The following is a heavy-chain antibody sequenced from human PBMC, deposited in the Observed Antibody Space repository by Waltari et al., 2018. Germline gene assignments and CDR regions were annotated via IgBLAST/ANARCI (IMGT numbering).Heavy chain of an antibody. D-gene: IGHD3-22*01. CDR2: IHSSGST. J-gene: IGHJ4*02. Sequence: QLQLQESCPGLVKPSETLSLTCTVSGDSLSPPSNYWGWIRQAPGKGLEWVGFIHSSGSTYYNPSLKSRVTLSVETSKNQFSLRLTSVTAADTAVYYCARPANFYYDRGGYDYWGQGTLVTVSS. V-gene: IGHV4-39*01. CDR3: ARPANFYYDRGGYDY. CDR1: GDSLSPPSNY.